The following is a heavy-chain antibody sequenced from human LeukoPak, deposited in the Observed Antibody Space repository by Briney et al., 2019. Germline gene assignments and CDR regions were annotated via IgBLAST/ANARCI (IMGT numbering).Heavy chain of an antibody. D-gene: IGHD5-24*01. CDR2: INTNTGNP. Sequence: ASVKVSCKASRYTFTSYAMNWVRQAPGQGLEWMGWINTNTGNPTYARGFAGRFVFSLDTSVTTAYLQISSLKAEDTAVYYCARVGRDGYNQGDGYWGQGTLVTVSS. CDR3: ARVGRDGYNQGDGY. V-gene: IGHV7-4-1*02. J-gene: IGHJ4*02. CDR1: RYTFTSYA.